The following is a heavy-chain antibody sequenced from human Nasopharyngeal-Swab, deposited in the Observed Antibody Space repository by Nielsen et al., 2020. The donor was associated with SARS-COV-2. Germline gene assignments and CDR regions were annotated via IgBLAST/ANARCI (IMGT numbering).Heavy chain of an antibody. D-gene: IGHD3-22*01. CDR3: ARALHIYYYDSSGYFGDAFDI. J-gene: IGHJ3*02. Sequence: WIRQPPGKGLEWGAVISYDGSNKYYADSVKGRFTISRDNSKNTLYLQMNSLRAEDTAVYYCARALHIYYYDSSGYFGDAFDIWGQGTMVTVSS. CDR2: ISYDGSNK. V-gene: IGHV3-33*05.